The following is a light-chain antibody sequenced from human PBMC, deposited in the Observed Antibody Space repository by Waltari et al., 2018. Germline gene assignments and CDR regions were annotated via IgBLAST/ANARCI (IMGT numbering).Light chain of an antibody. Sequence: DIQMTQSPSSLSASVGDRVTIPSRASQSISSYLNWYQHKPVKAPKLLIYAASSLQSGVPSRFSGSGSGTDFTLTISSLQPEDFATYYGQQSYSTLTWTFGQGTKVEIK. CDR3: QQSYSTLTWT. J-gene: IGKJ1*01. V-gene: IGKV1-39*01. CDR1: QSISSY. CDR2: AAS.